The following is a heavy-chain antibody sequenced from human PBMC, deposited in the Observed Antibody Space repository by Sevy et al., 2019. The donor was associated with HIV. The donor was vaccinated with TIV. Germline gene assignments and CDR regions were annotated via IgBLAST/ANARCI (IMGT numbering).Heavy chain of an antibody. CDR3: AREGCSRPHDY. V-gene: IGHV3-23*01. CDR1: GFTFSNYA. J-gene: IGHJ4*02. Sequence: GGSLRLSCAASGFTFSNYAMSWVRQAPGKGLEWVATFSFGCGKINHADSVKGRFTISRDNSKNTRYLQMNSLRAEDTAVYYCAREGCSRPHDYWGQGTLVTVSS. D-gene: IGHD2-2*01. CDR2: FSFGCGKI.